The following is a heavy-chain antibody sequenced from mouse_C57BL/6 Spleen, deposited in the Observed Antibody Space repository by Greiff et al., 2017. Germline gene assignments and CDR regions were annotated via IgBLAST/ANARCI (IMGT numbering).Heavy chain of an antibody. CDR3: ARGSDGGMDY. Sequence: QVQLQQSGAELMKPGASVKLSCKATGYTFTGYWIEWVKQRPGHGLEWIGEILPGSGSTNYTEKFKGKATFTADTSSNTAYMQLSSLTTEDSAIYYCARGSDGGMDYWGQRTSGTGSS. D-gene: IGHD3-1*01. V-gene: IGHV1-9*01. CDR2: ILPGSGST. J-gene: IGHJ4*01. CDR1: GYTFTGYW.